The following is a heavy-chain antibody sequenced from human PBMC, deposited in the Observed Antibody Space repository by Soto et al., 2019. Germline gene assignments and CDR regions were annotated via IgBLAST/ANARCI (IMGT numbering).Heavy chain of an antibody. CDR2: ISPYNGDT. J-gene: IGHJ4*02. CDR1: GYTFTDFG. D-gene: IGHD6-13*01. Sequence: GASVKVSCKASGYTFTDFGISWVRQAPGQGLEWMAWISPYNGDTNYAQKFQGRVTLTTDTSTSTAYMDLRSLRSDDTAVYYCARGIMGGSNWPKFDFWGQGALVTVSS. CDR3: ARGIMGGSNWPKFDF. V-gene: IGHV1-18*01.